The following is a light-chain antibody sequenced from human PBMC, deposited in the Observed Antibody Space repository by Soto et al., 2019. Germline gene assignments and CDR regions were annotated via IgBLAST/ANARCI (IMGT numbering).Light chain of an antibody. J-gene: IGLJ2*01. CDR3: SSYAGSSARVV. Sequence: QSALTQPASVSGSPGQSITISCTRSSTDFENYNLVSWYQHRPDKAPKLIIYEGTKRPSEISDRFSGSESDTTASLIISGLQPEDEAHYYCSSYAGSSARVVFGGGTQLTVL. CDR2: EGT. V-gene: IGLV2-23*01. CDR1: STDFENYNL.